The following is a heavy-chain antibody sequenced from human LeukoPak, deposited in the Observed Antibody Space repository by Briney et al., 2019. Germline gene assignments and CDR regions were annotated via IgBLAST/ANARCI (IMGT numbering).Heavy chain of an antibody. Sequence: GGSLRLSCAASGFTFSSYEMNWVRQAPGKGLEWVAAISGSGGSTYYADSVKGRFTISRDNSKNTLYLQMNSLRAEDTAVYYCAKDLQSVLRFLEWLPNNWFDPWGQGTLVTVSS. CDR1: GFTFSSYE. V-gene: IGHV3-23*01. J-gene: IGHJ5*02. CDR2: ISGSGGST. CDR3: AKDLQSVLRFLEWLPNNWFDP. D-gene: IGHD3-3*01.